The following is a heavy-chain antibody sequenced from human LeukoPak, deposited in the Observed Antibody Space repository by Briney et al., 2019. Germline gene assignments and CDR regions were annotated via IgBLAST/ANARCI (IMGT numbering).Heavy chain of an antibody. CDR1: GGSISSGDYY. J-gene: IGHJ4*02. CDR3: AAAAMVTGRDPGDFDY. Sequence: SQTLSLTCTVSGGSISSGDYYWSWIRQPPGKGLEWIEYIYYSGSTYYNPSLKSRVTISVDTSKNQFSLKLSSVTAADTAVYYCAAAAMVTGRDPGDFDYWGQGTLVTVSS. V-gene: IGHV4-30-4*01. D-gene: IGHD5-18*01. CDR2: IYYSGST.